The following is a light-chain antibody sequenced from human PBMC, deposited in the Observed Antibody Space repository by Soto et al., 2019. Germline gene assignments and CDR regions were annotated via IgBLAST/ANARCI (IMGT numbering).Light chain of an antibody. CDR3: QTWGTGIRV. V-gene: IGLV4-69*01. J-gene: IGLJ2*01. CDR2: LNSDGSH. CDR1: SGHSSYA. Sequence: QSVLTQSPSASASLGASVKLTCTLSSGHSSYAIAWHQQQPEKGPRYLMKLNSDGSHSKGDGIPDRFSGSSSGAERYLTISRLQSEDEADCYCQTWGTGIRVFGGGTKLTVL.